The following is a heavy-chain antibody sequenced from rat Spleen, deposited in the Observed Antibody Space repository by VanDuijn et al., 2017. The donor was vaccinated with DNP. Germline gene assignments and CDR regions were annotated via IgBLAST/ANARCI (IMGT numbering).Heavy chain of an antibody. CDR1: GYTFTNSY. Sequence: QVQLQQSGTELAKPGSSVKISCKASGYTFTNSYMGWIKQTTGQGLEFLGYVNTGSGGTNYNEKFKGKATLTVDKSSSTAFMQLSSLTPDDSAVYYCARDSSSAWWGQGTQVTVSS. V-gene: IGHV1-43*01. CDR3: ARDSSSAW. CDR2: VNTGSGGT. D-gene: IGHD1-2*01. J-gene: IGHJ3*01.